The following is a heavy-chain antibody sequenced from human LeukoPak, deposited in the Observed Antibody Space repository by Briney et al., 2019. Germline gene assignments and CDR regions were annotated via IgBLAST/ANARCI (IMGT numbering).Heavy chain of an antibody. V-gene: IGHV1-18*01. CDR1: GYTFTSYG. CDR3: ASELSVQLYYYYYMDV. D-gene: IGHD5-18*01. CDR2: ISAYNGNT. J-gene: IGHJ6*03. Sequence: ASVKVSCKASGYTFTSYGISWVRQAPGQGVEWMGWISAYNGNTNYAQKLQGRVTMTTDTSTSTAYMELRSLRSEDTAVYYCASELSVQLYYYYYMDVWGKGTTVTVSS.